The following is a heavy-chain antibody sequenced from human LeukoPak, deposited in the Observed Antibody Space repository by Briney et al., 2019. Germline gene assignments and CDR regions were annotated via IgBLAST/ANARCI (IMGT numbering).Heavy chain of an antibody. Sequence: SVKVSCKASGGTFSSYAISWVRQPPGQGLEWMGGIIPIFGTANYAQKFQGRVTITADESTSTAYMELSSLRSEDTAVYYCARTRTEYCSSTSCYRHYYYGMDVWGKGTTVTVSS. CDR1: GGTFSSYA. J-gene: IGHJ6*04. D-gene: IGHD2-2*01. CDR3: ARTRTEYCSSTSCYRHYYYGMDV. V-gene: IGHV1-69*13. CDR2: IIPIFGTA.